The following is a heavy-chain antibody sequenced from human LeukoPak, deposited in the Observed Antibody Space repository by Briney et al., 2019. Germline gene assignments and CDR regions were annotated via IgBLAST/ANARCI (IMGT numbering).Heavy chain of an antibody. CDR1: GFTFSNYA. D-gene: IGHD2-2*01. Sequence: AGGSLRLSCAASGFTFSNYAMSWARQAPGKGLEWVSAISGSAYSTYYADSVKGRITISRDNSKSTLFLQMNSLRAEDTAVYYCARDSCSSTSCYLINWGQGTLVTVSS. J-gene: IGHJ4*02. CDR3: ARDSCSSTSCYLIN. V-gene: IGHV3-23*01. CDR2: ISGSAYST.